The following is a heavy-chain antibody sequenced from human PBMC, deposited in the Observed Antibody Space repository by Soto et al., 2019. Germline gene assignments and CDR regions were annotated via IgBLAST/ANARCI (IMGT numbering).Heavy chain of an antibody. CDR1: GYTFTSYA. V-gene: IGHV1-3*01. D-gene: IGHD3-3*01. J-gene: IGHJ5*02. Sequence: QVQLVQSGAEVKKPGASVKVSCKASGYTFTSYAMHWVRQAPGQRLEWMGWINAGNGNTKYSQKFQGRVTITRDTSASTAYMELSSLRSEDTAVYYCARDGRVESITIFGVVIPSYWFDPWGQGTLVTVSS. CDR3: ARDGRVESITIFGVVIPSYWFDP. CDR2: INAGNGNT.